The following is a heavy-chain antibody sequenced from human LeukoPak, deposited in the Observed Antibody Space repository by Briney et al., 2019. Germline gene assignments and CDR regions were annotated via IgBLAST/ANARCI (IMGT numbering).Heavy chain of an antibody. CDR1: GGSFTDYY. J-gene: IGHJ4*02. CDR3: ARVPHSTSSIDY. D-gene: IGHD6-6*01. V-gene: IGHV4-34*01. Sequence: SETLSLTCAVYGGSFTDYYCSWIRQPPRKGLEWIGEINHRGSTNYNSSLKSRVTISVDRSKNQFSLKLNSVTAADTAVYFCARVPHSTSSIDYWGQGAPVTVSS. CDR2: INHRGST.